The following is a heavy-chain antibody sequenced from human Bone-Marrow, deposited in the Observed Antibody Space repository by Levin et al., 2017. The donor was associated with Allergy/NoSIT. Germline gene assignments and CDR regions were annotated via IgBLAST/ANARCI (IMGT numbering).Heavy chain of an antibody. D-gene: IGHD3-10*01. CDR1: GGSISSSNYF. CDR3: ATSSGRYVWFFQH. Sequence: SKTLSLTCSVSGGSISSSNYFWAWIRQPPGKGLQWIGSINYSGNAYYDPSLKSRVTISVDTSKNQFSLKLTSVTAADTAVYFCATSSGRYVWFFQHWGQGTLVTVSS. V-gene: IGHV4-39*01. J-gene: IGHJ1*01. CDR2: INYSGNA.